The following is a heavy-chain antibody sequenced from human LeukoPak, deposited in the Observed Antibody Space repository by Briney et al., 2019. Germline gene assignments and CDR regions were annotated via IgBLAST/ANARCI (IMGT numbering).Heavy chain of an antibody. J-gene: IGHJ4*02. Sequence: GASVKVSCKASGYTFTTYWIQWVRQAPGQGLEWVALINPNDGSTTYAHKFQGRFTISRDNSKNTLYLQMSSLRAEDTAVYYCVKGRRLFSWHSSSSFDYWGQGTLVTVSS. CDR1: GYTFTTYW. V-gene: IGHV1-46*01. D-gene: IGHD6-6*01. CDR2: INPNDGST. CDR3: VKGRRLFSWHSSSSFDY.